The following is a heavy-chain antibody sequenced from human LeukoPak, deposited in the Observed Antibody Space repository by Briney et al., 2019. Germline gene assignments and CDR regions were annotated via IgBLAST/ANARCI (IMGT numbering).Heavy chain of an antibody. J-gene: IGHJ4*02. CDR2: ISYDGSNK. CDR3: AREERPRGFDY. D-gene: IGHD6-25*01. V-gene: IGHV3-30*04. Sequence: GGSLRLSCAASGFTFSSYAMHWVRHAPGKGLEWVAVISYDGSNKYYADSVKGRFTISRDNSKNTLYLQMNSLRAEDTAVYYCAREERPRGFDYWGQGTLVTVSS. CDR1: GFTFSSYA.